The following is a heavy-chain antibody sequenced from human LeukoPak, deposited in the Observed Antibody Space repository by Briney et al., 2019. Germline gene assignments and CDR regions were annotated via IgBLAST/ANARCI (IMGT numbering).Heavy chain of an antibody. V-gene: IGHV1-69*04. CDR2: NIPILNSP. J-gene: IGHJ6*02. CDR3: AKDTTVTTDDYNYHYALDV. CDR1: GTSFTSYA. Sequence: SVKVSCKSSGTSFTSYAFTWVRQVPGQGLEWIGRNIPILNSPDYAQKFQGRVTITADKSTATAYMELSSLRSEDTAIYYCAKDTTVTTDDYNYHYALDVWGQGTTATVSS. D-gene: IGHD4-17*01.